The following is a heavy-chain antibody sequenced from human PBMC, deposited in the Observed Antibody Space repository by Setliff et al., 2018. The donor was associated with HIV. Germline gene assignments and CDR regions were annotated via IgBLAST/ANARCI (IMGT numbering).Heavy chain of an antibody. CDR1: GDSINSGTYY. CDR3: VRRVSHGSQPSYFDY. D-gene: IGHD3-10*01. V-gene: IGHV4-61*02. J-gene: IGHJ4*02. Sequence: PSETLSLTCTVSGDSINSGTYYWSWIRQPAGKGLEWIGRLHLSGDTNYNPSLKSRVTMSIDTSKNQFSLKLSSVTAADTAVYFCVRRVSHGSQPSYFDYWGQGTLVTVSS. CDR2: LHLSGDT.